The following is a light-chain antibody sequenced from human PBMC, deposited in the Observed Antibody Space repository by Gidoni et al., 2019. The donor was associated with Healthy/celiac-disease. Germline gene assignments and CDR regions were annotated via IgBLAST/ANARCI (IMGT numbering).Light chain of an antibody. J-gene: IGKJ5*01. Sequence: EIVLTQSPATLSLSPGERATLSCRASQSVSSYLAWYQQKPGQAPRLLIYDASNRATGIPARFSGSGSGTDFTLTISSLEPEDFAVYYCQQRSNWPPPITFXXXTRLEIK. CDR2: DAS. CDR1: QSVSSY. CDR3: QQRSNWPPPIT. V-gene: IGKV3-11*01.